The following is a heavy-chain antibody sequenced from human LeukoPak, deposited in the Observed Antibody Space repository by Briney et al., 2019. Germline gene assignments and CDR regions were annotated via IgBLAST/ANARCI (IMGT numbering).Heavy chain of an antibody. CDR1: GGSISSYY. D-gene: IGHD7-27*01. CDR2: IYYSGGT. J-gene: IGHJ4*02. Sequence: SETLSLTCTVSGGSISSYYWSWIRQPPGKGLEWIGYIYYSGGTNYNPSLKSRVTISVDTSKNQFSLKLSSVTAADTAVYYCARRHWGPIDYWGQGTLVTVSS. V-gene: IGHV4-59*08. CDR3: ARRHWGPIDY.